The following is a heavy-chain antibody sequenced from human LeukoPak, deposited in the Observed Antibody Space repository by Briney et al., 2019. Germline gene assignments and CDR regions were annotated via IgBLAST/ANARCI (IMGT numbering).Heavy chain of an antibody. CDR1: GGSISSHY. CDR2: IYYSGST. V-gene: IGHV4-59*11. J-gene: IGHJ5*02. CDR3: ARGRAGRWLQFFWFDP. Sequence: PSETLSLTCTVSGGSISSHYWSWIRQPPGKGLEWIGYIYYSGSTNYNPSLKSRVTISVDTSKNQFSLKLSSVTAADTAVYYCARGRAGRWLQFFWFDPWGRGTLVTVSS. D-gene: IGHD5-24*01.